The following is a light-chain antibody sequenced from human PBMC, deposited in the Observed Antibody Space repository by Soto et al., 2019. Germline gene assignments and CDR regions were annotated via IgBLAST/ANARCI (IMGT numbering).Light chain of an antibody. CDR3: QQYCSSPYT. CDR2: GAS. CDR1: QSVSSSY. J-gene: IGKJ2*01. Sequence: EIVLTQSPGTLSLSPGERVILSCRASQSVSSSYVAWYQQKPGQAPRLLINGASSRATGIPDRFSGSGSGTDFTLTISRLEPEDFAVYYCQQYCSSPYTFGQGTKLEIK. V-gene: IGKV3-20*01.